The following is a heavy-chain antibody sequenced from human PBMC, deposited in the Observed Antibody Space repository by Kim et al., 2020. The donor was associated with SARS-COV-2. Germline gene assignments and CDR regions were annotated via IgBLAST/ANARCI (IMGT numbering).Heavy chain of an antibody. CDR3: ARARARLGIASDIDY. J-gene: IGHJ4*02. D-gene: IGHD6-25*01. CDR2: ISSSGSTI. V-gene: IGHV3-48*03. CDR1: GFTFSGYE. Sequence: GGSLRLSCAASGFTFSGYEMKWVRQAPGKGLEWVSYISSSGSTIYYADSVKGRFTISRDNAKKSLYLQMNSLRAEDTAVYYCARARARLGIASDIDYWGQGTLLTVSS.